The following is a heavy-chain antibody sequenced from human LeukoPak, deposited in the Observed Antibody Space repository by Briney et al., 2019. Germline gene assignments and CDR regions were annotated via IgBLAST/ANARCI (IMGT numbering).Heavy chain of an antibody. CDR2: ISGSGGST. CDR1: GFTFNNYA. Sequence: GGSLRLSCAASGFTFNNYAMSWVRQAPGKGLEWVSAISGSGGSTYYADSVKGRLTISRDNSKNTLSLQMNSLRPEDTAVYYCAKEWGLLIGNSHFDYWGQGTLLTVSS. CDR3: AKEWGLLIGNSHFDY. J-gene: IGHJ4*02. V-gene: IGHV3-23*01. D-gene: IGHD4-23*01.